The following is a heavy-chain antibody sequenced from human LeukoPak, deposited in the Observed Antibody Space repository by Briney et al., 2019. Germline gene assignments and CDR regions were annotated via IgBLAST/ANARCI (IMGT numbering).Heavy chain of an antibody. CDR2: IFSGGST. CDR1: GFTVSSNY. Sequence: GGSLRLSCVASGFTVSSNYMTWVRQAPGKGLEWVSVIFSGGSTYYTDSVKGRFIISRDNSKNTLYLQMNSLRAEDTAVYYCARAYESPFDYWGQGTLVTVSS. V-gene: IGHV3-66*01. D-gene: IGHD5-12*01. J-gene: IGHJ4*02. CDR3: ARAYESPFDY.